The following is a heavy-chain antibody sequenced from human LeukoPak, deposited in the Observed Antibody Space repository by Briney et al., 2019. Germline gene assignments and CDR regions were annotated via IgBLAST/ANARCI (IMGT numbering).Heavy chain of an antibody. V-gene: IGHV4-39*07. D-gene: IGHD3-10*01. CDR1: GGSISSSSYY. Sequence: SETLSLTCTVSGGSISSSSYYWSWIRQPPGKGLEWIGEINHSGSTNHNPSLKSRVTMSVDTSKNQFSLRLSSVTAADTAVYYCARVYYYGSGNYRYYYYNYMDVWGKGTTDTVSS. J-gene: IGHJ6*03. CDR3: ARVYYYGSGNYRYYYYNYMDV. CDR2: INHSGST.